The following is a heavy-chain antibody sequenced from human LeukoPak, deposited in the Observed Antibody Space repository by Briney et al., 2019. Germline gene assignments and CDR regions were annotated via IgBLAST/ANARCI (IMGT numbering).Heavy chain of an antibody. J-gene: IGHJ6*03. CDR3: ARDLRLWFGESKYLDYYYYYYMDV. D-gene: IGHD3-10*01. CDR2: ISAYNGNT. Sequence: ASVKVSCKASGYTFTSYGISWVRQAPGQGLEWMGWISAYNGNTNYAQKFQGRVTMTRDTSTSTVYMELSSLRSEDTAVYYCARDLRLWFGESKYLDYYYYYYMDVWGKGTTVTVSS. CDR1: GYTFTSYG. V-gene: IGHV1-18*01.